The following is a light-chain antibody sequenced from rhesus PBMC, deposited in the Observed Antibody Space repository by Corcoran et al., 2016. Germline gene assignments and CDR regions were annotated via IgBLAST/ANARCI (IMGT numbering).Light chain of an antibody. J-gene: IGLJ6*01. V-gene: IGLV7-76*01. CDR2: NTN. CDR1: TGPITSGHY. CDR3: LVYYDSVHLV. Sequence: QAVVTQEPSLTVSPGGTGTLTCDSSTGPITSGHYPHWFQQKPGQAPRGLIYNTNSKHSWTPARFSGSLAGGKAALTLSGAQPEDEADYYCLVYYDSVHLVFGGGTKLTVF.